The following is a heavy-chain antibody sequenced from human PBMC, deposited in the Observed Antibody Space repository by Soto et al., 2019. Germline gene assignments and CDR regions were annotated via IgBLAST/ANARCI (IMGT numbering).Heavy chain of an antibody. CDR1: GFTFSNYG. CDR2: ISYDGNVA. V-gene: IGHV3-30*18. J-gene: IGHJ4*02. Sequence: QVQLVESGGGVVQPGRSLRLSCAASGFTFSNYGMHWVRQAPGKGLEWVIVISYDGNVAYYADSVKGRFTISRDNSKNTLYRQMNSLRTDDPAMYYCAKEGPITNWYFDYWGQGTLVTVSS. CDR3: AKEGPITNWYFDY. D-gene: IGHD1-1*01.